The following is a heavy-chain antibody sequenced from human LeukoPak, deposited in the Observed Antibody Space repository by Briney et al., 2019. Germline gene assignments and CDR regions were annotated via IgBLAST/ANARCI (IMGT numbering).Heavy chain of an antibody. CDR3: ARMAAPRSPFSY. CDR2: IYYSGST. Sequence: WETLSVTCTVSGGSISSYYWSWIRQPPGKGLEWIGYIYYSGSTNYNPSLKSRVTISVDTSKNQFSLKLSSVTAADTAVYYCARMAAPRSPFSYWGQGTLVTVSS. J-gene: IGHJ4*02. V-gene: IGHV4-59*01. CDR1: GGSISSYY. D-gene: IGHD5-24*01.